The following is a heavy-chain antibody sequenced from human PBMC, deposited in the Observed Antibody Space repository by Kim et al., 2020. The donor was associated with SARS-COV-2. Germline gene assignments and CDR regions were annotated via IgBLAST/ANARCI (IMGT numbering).Heavy chain of an antibody. J-gene: IGHJ4*02. Sequence: KFQGRVTITADESTSTAYMELSSLRSEDTAVYYCARGGYYDSSGYYPFDYWGQGTLVTVSS. CDR3: ARGGYYDSSGYYPFDY. V-gene: IGHV1-69*01. D-gene: IGHD3-22*01.